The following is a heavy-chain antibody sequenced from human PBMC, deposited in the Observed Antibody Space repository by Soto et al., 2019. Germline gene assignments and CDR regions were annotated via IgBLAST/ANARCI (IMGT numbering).Heavy chain of an antibody. V-gene: IGHV1-8*01. CDR2: MNPNSGNT. J-gene: IGHJ6*03. D-gene: IGHD6-25*01. Sequence: QVQLVQSGAEVKKPGASVKVSCKASGYTFTSYDINWVRQAPGQGLEWMGWMNPNSGNTGYAQKFQGRVTMTRNTSISTAYMELSSLRSEDTAVYYCARGPTTTAPNGYYYYMDVWGKGTTVTVSS. CDR1: GYTFTSYD. CDR3: ARGPTTTAPNGYYYYMDV.